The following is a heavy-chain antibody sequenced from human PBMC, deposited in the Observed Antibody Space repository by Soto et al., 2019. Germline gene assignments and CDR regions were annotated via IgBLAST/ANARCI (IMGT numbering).Heavy chain of an antibody. CDR3: AKDLKRGVVPSAKDV. J-gene: IGHJ6*02. CDR2: ISYDGSNK. Sequence: GGSLRLSCAASRFSINVYGMNWVRHAPGKGLEWVAVISYDGSNKYYSDSVNGRFIISRDNSKNTLSLQMNSLRPEDSAVYYCAKDLKRGVVPSAKDVWGQGTTVTVSS. D-gene: IGHD2-2*01. CDR1: RFSINVYG. V-gene: IGHV3-30*18.